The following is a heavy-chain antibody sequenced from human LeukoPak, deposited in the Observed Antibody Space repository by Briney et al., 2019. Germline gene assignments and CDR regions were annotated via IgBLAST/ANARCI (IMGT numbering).Heavy chain of an antibody. Sequence: PGGSLRLSCAASGFTFSSYAMSWVRQAPGKGLEWVSAISGSGGSTYYADSVKGRFTISRDNSKNTLYLQMNSLRAEDTAVYYCAKDPITIFGVVIDRFDYWGQGTLVTVSS. CDR1: GFTFSSYA. D-gene: IGHD3-3*01. CDR2: ISGSGGST. V-gene: IGHV3-23*01. CDR3: AKDPITIFGVVIDRFDY. J-gene: IGHJ4*02.